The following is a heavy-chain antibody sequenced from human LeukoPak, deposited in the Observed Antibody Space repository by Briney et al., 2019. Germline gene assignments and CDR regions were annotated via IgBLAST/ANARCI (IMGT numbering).Heavy chain of an antibody. Sequence: GGSLRLSCAASGFTVSSNYMSWVRQAPGKGLEWVSVIYSGGSTYYADSVKGRFTISRDNSKNTLYLQMNSLRAEDTAVYYCARAIVVVPAAMGVWYYFDYWDQGTLVTVSS. D-gene: IGHD2-2*01. CDR3: ARAIVVVPAAMGVWYYFDY. CDR1: GFTVSSNY. V-gene: IGHV3-53*01. J-gene: IGHJ4*02. CDR2: IYSGGST.